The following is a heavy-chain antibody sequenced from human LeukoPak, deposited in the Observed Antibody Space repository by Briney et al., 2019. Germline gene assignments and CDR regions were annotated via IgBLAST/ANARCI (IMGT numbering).Heavy chain of an antibody. J-gene: IGHJ4*02. V-gene: IGHV3-23*01. CDR3: ARALWFGETFPAY. CDR2: ISGSGGST. D-gene: IGHD3-10*01. CDR1: GFTFSSYG. Sequence: GGSLRLSCAASGFTFSSYGMSWVRQAPGKGLEWVSAISGSGGSTYYADSVKGRFTISRDNAKNSLYLQMNSLRAEDTAVYYCARALWFGETFPAYWGQGTLVTVSS.